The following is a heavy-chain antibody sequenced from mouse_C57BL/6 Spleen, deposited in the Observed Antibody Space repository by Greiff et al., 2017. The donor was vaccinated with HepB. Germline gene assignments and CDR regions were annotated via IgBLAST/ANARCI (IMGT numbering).Heavy chain of an antibody. CDR1: GFNIKDYY. J-gene: IGHJ3*01. D-gene: IGHD1-1*01. V-gene: IGHV14-1*01. Sequence: EVQLQQSGAELVRPGASVKLSCTASGFNIKDYYMHWVKQRPEQGLEWIGRIDPEDGDTEYAPKFQGKATMTADTSSNPAYLQRSSLTSEDTAVYYCVTTVVSEGFAYWGQGTLVTVSA. CDR3: VTTVVSEGFAY. CDR2: IDPEDGDT.